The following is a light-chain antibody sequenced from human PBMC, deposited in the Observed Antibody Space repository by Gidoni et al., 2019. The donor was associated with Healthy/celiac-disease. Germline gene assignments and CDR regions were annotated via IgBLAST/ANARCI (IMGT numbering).Light chain of an antibody. CDR1: KLEDKY. J-gene: IGLJ2*01. CDR2: QDR. CDR3: QAWDSNTDVV. V-gene: IGLV3-1*01. Sequence: SYKMTQPPSVSVSPGQPATITCSGDKLEDKYVCWYQQKPGQSPVLVIYQDRKRPSGIPARFSGSNSGNTATLTISGTQTMDEADYYCQAWDSNTDVVFGGGTKLTVL.